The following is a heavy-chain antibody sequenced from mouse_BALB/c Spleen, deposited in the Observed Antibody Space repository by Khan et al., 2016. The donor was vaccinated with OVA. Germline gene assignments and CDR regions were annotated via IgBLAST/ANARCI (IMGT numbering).Heavy chain of an antibody. D-gene: IGHD2-1*01. J-gene: IGHJ3*01. CDR2: ISSDGDYT. CDR1: GFTFSTFA. Sequence: EVELVESGGGLVKPGGSLKLSCAASGFTFSTFAMSWVRQTPEKRLEWVATISSDGDYTYYPDIVPGRFTISRDNAKNTLYLQMSSLRSEDTAMYYCARSPYGNFAYWGQGTLVTVSA. CDR3: ARSPYGNFAY. V-gene: IGHV5-9-3*01.